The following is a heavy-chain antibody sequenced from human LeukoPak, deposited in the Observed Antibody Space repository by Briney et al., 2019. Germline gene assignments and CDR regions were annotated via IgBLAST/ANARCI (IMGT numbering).Heavy chain of an antibody. D-gene: IGHD3-10*01. V-gene: IGHV4-34*01. CDR1: GGSFSGYY. J-gene: IGHJ3*02. CDR3: ARGLILWFRESNDAFDI. Sequence: SETLSLTCAVYGGSFSGYYWSWIRQPQGKGLEWIGEINHSGSTNYNPSLKSRVTISVDTSKNQFSLKLSSVTAADTAVYYCARGLILWFRESNDAFDIWGQETMVTVSS. CDR2: INHSGST.